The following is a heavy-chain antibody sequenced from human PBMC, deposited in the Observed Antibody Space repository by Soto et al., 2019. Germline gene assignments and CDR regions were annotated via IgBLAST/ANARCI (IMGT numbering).Heavy chain of an antibody. V-gene: IGHV1-2*04. CDR2: INPNSGGT. Sequence: ASVKVSCKASGYTFTGYYMHWVRQAPGQGLEWMGWINPNSGGTNYAQKFQGWVTMTRDESTSTAYMELSRLRSEDTAVYYCARNSEGQQLADDYYYYYGMDVWGQGTTVTVSS. CDR3: ARNSEGQQLADDYYYYYGMDV. J-gene: IGHJ6*02. CDR1: GYTFTGYY. D-gene: IGHD6-13*01.